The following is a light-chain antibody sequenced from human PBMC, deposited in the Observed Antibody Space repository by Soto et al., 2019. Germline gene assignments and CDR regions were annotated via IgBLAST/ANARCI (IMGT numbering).Light chain of an antibody. CDR1: SKEVGGYSY. V-gene: IGLV2-14*01. Sequence: QSLLTQPASLSGAPGQPITISCTGNSKEVGGYSYVSWYQQHPGKAPKFMIYDVSNRPSGVSNCFSGSKSGNTASLTISGLQAEDEADYYCSSYTTSNTRQIVFGTGTKVTVL. CDR2: DVS. CDR3: SSYTTSNTRQIV. J-gene: IGLJ1*01.